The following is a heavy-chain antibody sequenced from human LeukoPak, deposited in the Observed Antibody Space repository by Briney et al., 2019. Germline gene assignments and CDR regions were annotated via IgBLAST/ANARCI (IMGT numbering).Heavy chain of an antibody. V-gene: IGHV4-38-2*02. CDR2: IYHSGST. CDR3: ARQPKTGTTMGPFDY. D-gene: IGHD1-1*01. Sequence: QPSETLSLTCTVSGYSISSGYYWGWIRQPPGKGLEWIGSIYHSGSTYYNPSLKSRVTISVDTSKNQFSLKLSSVTAADTAVYYCARQPKTGTTMGPFDYWGQGTLVTVSS. CDR1: GYSISSGYY. J-gene: IGHJ4*02.